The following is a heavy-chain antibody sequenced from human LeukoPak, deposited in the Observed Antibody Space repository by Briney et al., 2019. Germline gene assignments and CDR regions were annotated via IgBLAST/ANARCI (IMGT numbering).Heavy chain of an antibody. V-gene: IGHV3-48*04. D-gene: IGHD1-7*01. CDR1: GFTFSDYS. J-gene: IGHJ4*02. Sequence: GGSLRLSCAASGFTFSDYSMNWVRQAPGKGLEWVSYISFSVNTKYYGDSVKGRFTISRDNAKNSLFLQMNSPRAEDTAVYYCVRGGNYGSFDYWGQGALVIVSS. CDR3: VRGGNYGSFDY. CDR2: ISFSVNTK.